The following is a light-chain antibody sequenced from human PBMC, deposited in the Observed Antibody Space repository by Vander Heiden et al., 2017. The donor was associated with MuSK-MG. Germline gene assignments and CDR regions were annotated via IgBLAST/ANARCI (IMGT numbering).Light chain of an antibody. V-gene: IGKV1-16*02. CDR2: AAS. Sequence: DIQMTQSPSSLSASVGDRVTITCRASQDISNYLAWFQQKPGKAPKPLIYAASNLQSGVPSKFSGSGSGTDFTLTISSLQPEDFATYYCQQYTAYPFTVGPGTRVDIK. CDR3: QQYTAYPFT. J-gene: IGKJ3*01. CDR1: QDISNY.